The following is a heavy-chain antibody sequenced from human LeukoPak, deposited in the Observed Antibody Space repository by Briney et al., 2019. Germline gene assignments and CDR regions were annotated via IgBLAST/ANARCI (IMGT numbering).Heavy chain of an antibody. CDR3: EWFSESDGLAV. V-gene: IGHV1-69*04. J-gene: IGHJ6*02. D-gene: IGHD3-22*01. CDR1: GGTFSNFV. Sequence: ASVKVSCKASGGTFSNFVINWVRHGPGQGLELMGRIIPILDLPNYTQKFQGRVTITADSSTNTDYMEMTSLRSEDTAVYFCEWFSESDGLAVCGQGTTVTVPS. CDR2: IIPILDLP.